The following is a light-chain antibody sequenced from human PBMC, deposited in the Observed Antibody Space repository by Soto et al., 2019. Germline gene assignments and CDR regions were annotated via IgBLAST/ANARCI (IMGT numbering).Light chain of an antibody. CDR1: TGAVTSGHY. J-gene: IGLJ3*02. CDR2: DTS. V-gene: IGLV7-46*01. CDR3: LLSYSGGRPV. Sequence: QAVVTQEPSLTVSPGGTVTLTCGSSTGAVTSGHYPYWFQQKPGQAPRTLIYDTSNKHSWTPARFSGSLLGGKAALTLSGAQPEDESDYYCLLSYSGGRPVFGGGTKSPS.